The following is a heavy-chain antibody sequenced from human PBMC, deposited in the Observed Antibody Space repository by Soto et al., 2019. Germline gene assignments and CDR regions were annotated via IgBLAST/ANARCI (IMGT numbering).Heavy chain of an antibody. CDR1: GFTFSDTG. V-gene: IGHV3-30*18. Sequence: QVQLVESGGGVVQPGRSLRLSCVGSGFTFSDTGMHWVRQAPGKGLEWVAMISHNGGSKQYKDSVRGRFTISRDNSENTVYILMDSLRAEDTAVYFCAKDLYSSGWYNYFDPWGQGTPVTVSS. CDR3: AKDLYSSGWYNYFDP. D-gene: IGHD6-19*01. J-gene: IGHJ5*02. CDR2: ISHNGGSK.